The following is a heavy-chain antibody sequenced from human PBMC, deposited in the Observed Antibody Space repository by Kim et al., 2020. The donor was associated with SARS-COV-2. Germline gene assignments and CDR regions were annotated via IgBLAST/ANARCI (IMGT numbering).Heavy chain of an antibody. J-gene: IGHJ4*02. V-gene: IGHV3-15*01. Sequence: SKTDGGTTDYAAPVKGRFTISRDDSKNTLYLQMNSLKTEDTAVYYCTSLVNWGQGTLVTVSS. D-gene: IGHD6-13*01. CDR3: TSLVN. CDR2: SKTDGGTT.